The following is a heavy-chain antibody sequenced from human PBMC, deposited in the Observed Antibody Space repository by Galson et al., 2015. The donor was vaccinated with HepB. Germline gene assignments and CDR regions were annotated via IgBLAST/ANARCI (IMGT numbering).Heavy chain of an antibody. CDR1: GFTFSDHY. Sequence: SLRLSCAASGFTFSDHYMDWVRQAPGKGLEWVGRTRNKANSYTTEYAASVKGRFTISRDDSKNSLYLQMNSLKTEDTAVYYCATGYCSSTSCSSWGQGTTVTVSS. D-gene: IGHD2-2*03. J-gene: IGHJ6*02. CDR2: TRNKANSYTT. CDR3: ATGYCSSTSCSS. V-gene: IGHV3-72*01.